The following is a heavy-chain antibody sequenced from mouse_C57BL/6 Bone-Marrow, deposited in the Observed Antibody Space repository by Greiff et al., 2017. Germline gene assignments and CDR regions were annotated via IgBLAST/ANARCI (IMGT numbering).Heavy chain of an antibody. Sequence: QVTLLQPGAELVKPGASVKLSCKASGYTFTSYGMHWVKQRPGQGLEWIGMIHPNSGSTNYNEKFKSKATLTVDKSTSTAYLQLSSLTSEDPAVYYCARARYYWRPTLFDYWGQGTTLTVSS. D-gene: IGHD2-1*01. CDR1: GYTFTSYG. CDR3: ARARYYWRPTLFDY. J-gene: IGHJ2*01. CDR2: IHPNSGST. V-gene: IGHV1-64*01.